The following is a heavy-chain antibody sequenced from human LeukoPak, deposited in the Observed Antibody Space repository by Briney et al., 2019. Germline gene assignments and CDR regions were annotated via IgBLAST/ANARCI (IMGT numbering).Heavy chain of an antibody. CDR3: ATVEMATGVVY. CDR2: ISSNGGST. V-gene: IGHV3-64*01. D-gene: IGHD5-24*01. CDR1: GFTFSSYA. Sequence: GGSLRLSCAASGFTFSSYAMHWVRQAPGKGLEYVSAISSNGGSTYYANSVKGRFTISRDNSKNTLYLQMGSLRAEDMAVYYCATVEMATGVVYWGQGTLVTVSS. J-gene: IGHJ4*02.